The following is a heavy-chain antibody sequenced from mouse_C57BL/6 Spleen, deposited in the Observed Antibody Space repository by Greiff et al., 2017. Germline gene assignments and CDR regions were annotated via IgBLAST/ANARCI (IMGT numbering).Heavy chain of an antibody. J-gene: IGHJ2*01. CDR2: IYPRCGNT. CDR1: GYTFTSYG. V-gene: IGHV1-81*01. D-gene: IGHD1-1*01. Sequence: QVQLQQSGAELARPGASVKLSCKASGYTFTSYGISWVKQRTGQGLEWIGEIYPRCGNTYYNEKFKGKATLTADKSSSTAYIELRSLTSEDSAVYFCYYYYGSSSYYWGQGTTLTVSS. CDR3: YYYYGSSSYY.